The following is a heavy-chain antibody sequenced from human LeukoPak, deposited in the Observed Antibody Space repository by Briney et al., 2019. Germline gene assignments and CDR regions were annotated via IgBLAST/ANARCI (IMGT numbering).Heavy chain of an antibody. Sequence: SETLSLTCAVSGGPFSSNSHYWVWHPPPTGKELQWIGSIFSYYSYITYYNPSLNTLVTISFDTSENQLSLKLSSVTAADTAVYFCVKYTSSLGYIDYWGQGTLVTVSS. CDR2: IFSYYSYIT. J-gene: IGHJ4*02. D-gene: IGHD6-6*01. CDR3: VKYTSSLGYIDY. CDR1: GGPFSSNSHY. V-gene: IGHV4-39*07.